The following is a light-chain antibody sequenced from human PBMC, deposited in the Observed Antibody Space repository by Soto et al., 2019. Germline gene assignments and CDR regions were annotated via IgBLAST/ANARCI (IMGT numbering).Light chain of an antibody. CDR3: QQYSIWPRT. J-gene: IGKJ1*01. CDR2: GAP. CDR1: ESVSSN. Sequence: ELGMTQSPATLSVSPGERATLSCRASESVSSNLAWYHHKPAQAPRLLIYGAPPRATGIPVRVTGSGSGTEFTLTISSLQSGDFGVYYCQQYSIWPRTFGQGTKVDIK. V-gene: IGKV3-15*01.